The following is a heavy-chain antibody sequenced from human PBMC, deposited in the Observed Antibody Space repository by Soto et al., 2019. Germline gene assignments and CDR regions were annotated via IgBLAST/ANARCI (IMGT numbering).Heavy chain of an antibody. J-gene: IGHJ6*02. CDR2: IYYSGTT. CDR1: GGSISSGDYY. CDR3: AREDVVVVAAEYYYYCMDV. Sequence: PSETLSLTCTVSGGSISSGDYYWGWIRQPPGKGLEWIGYIYYSGTTYYNPSLKSRVTISVDTSKNQFSLKLSSVTAADTAVYYCAREDVVVVAAEYYYYCMDVWGQGTTVTVSS. V-gene: IGHV4-30-4*01. D-gene: IGHD2-15*01.